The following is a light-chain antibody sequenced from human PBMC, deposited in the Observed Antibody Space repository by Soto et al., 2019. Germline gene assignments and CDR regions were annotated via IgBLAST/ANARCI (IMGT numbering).Light chain of an antibody. Sequence: DTQMTQSPSRLSTSVGDRVTITCRASQSISSWLAWYQQKPGKAPKLLIYKASSLNSGVPSRFSGSGSGTEFTLTISSLQPDDFATYYCQQYNTYWTFGQGTKVDI. CDR2: KAS. V-gene: IGKV1-5*03. J-gene: IGKJ1*01. CDR3: QQYNTYWT. CDR1: QSISSW.